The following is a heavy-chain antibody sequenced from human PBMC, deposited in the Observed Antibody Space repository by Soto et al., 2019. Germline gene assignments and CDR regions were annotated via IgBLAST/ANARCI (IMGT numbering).Heavy chain of an antibody. D-gene: IGHD7-27*01. CDR3: VRVTGTERH. CDR1: GFIISRSH. J-gene: IGHJ4*02. CDR2: IYNHGQI. V-gene: IGHV3-53*01. Sequence: EVQLVESGGGLTQPGGSLRLSCVVSGFIISRSHMMWVRQAPGKGLEGVSVIYNHGQINYVDPVKGRFTIARDNSKNTIYLQMNSLNVEDTDVYYCVRVTGTERHWGQGALLTVSS.